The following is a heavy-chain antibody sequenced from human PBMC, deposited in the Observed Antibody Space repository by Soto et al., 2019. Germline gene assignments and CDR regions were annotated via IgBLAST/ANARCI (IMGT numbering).Heavy chain of an antibody. CDR3: ASRAAADLYFDY. D-gene: IGHD6-13*01. Sequence: PSETLSLTCTASGASISSYYWSWIRQPPGKGLEWIGYIYYSGSTNYNPSLKSRVTISVDTSKNQFSLKLSSVTAADTAVYYCASRAAADLYFDYWGQGTLVTVSS. V-gene: IGHV4-59*01. CDR1: GASISSYY. J-gene: IGHJ4*02. CDR2: IYYSGST.